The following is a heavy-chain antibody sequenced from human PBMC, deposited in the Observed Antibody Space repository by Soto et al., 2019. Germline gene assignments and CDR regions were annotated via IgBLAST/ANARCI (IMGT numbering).Heavy chain of an antibody. J-gene: IGHJ4*02. CDR3: ARHGSGVDYFDY. Sequence: QVQLQESGPGLVKPSETLSLTCTVSGGSISIYYWSWIRQPPGKGLEWIGYISYTGSTNYNPSLKRRVTISVDTSKDQFSLKLSSVTAADTAVYYCARHGSGVDYFDYWGQGDLVTVSS. V-gene: IGHV4-59*08. D-gene: IGHD3-10*01. CDR2: ISYTGST. CDR1: GGSISIYY.